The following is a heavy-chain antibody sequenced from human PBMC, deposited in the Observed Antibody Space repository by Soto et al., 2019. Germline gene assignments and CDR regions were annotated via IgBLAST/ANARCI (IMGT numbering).Heavy chain of an antibody. V-gene: IGHV4-39*01. CDR1: GGSVTNSRYY. Sequence: LYLTCTVSGGSVTNSRYYWGWIRQSPGKGLEWIGSVYYRGRSYSKSSVKSRVTISVDTSKNQFSLNLTSLTASDTAVYLCVSQRPTVIPQAYFDYWGPRALVSVST. CDR2: VYYRGRS. J-gene: IGHJ4*02. CDR3: VSQRPTVIPQAYFDY. D-gene: IGHD3-16*02.